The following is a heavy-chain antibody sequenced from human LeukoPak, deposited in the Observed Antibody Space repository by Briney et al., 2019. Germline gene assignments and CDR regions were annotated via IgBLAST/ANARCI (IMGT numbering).Heavy chain of an antibody. V-gene: IGHV1-8*01. D-gene: IGHD6-13*01. CDR2: MNPNSGNT. Sequence: GASVKVSCKASGYTFTNYDINWVRQAAGQGLEWMGWMNPNSGNTGYAQKFQGRVTITADKSATTAYMEVSSLRSEDTAVYYCARSVGQLAENYYYYMDVWGKGTTVTVSS. J-gene: IGHJ6*03. CDR3: ARSVGQLAENYYYYMDV. CDR1: GYTFTNYD.